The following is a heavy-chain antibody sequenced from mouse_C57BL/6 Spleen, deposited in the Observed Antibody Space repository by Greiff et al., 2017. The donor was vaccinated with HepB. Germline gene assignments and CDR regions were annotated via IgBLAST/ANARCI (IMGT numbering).Heavy chain of an antibody. J-gene: IGHJ1*03. CDR3: ARGLRYWYFDV. Sequence: EVMLVESGGGLVKPGGSLKLSCAASGFTFSDYGMHWVRQAPEKGLEWVAYISSGSSTIYYADTVKGRFTIPRDNAKNTLFLQMTSLRSEDTAMYYCARGLRYWYFDVWGTGTTVTVSS. CDR1: GFTFSDYG. V-gene: IGHV5-17*01. D-gene: IGHD1-1*01. CDR2: ISSGSSTI.